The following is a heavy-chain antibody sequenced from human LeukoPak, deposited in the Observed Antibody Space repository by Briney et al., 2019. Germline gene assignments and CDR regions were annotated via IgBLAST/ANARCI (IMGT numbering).Heavy chain of an antibody. CDR2: VYYSGST. CDR3: ARGGGSGRGNWFDP. CDR1: GGSISSGGYY. Sequence: SQTLSLTCTVSGGSISSGGYYWSWIRQPPGKGLEWIGYVYYSGSTNYNPSLKSRVTISVDTSKSQFSLKLTSVTAADTAVYYCARGGGSGRGNWFDPWGQGSLVIVSS. V-gene: IGHV4-61*08. D-gene: IGHD3-10*01. J-gene: IGHJ5*02.